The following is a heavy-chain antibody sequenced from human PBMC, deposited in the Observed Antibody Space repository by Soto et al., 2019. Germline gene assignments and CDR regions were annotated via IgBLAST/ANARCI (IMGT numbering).Heavy chain of an antibody. CDR3: ARAPFIIRPITIIGEASPGVLDF. D-gene: IGHD3-3*01. CDR1: GDNFIDHY. V-gene: IGHV1-2*02. J-gene: IGHJ4*02. CDR2: IDPRNGVT. Sequence: ASVKVSCKASGDNFIDHYIHWVRQAPGQGLEWMGYIDPRNGVTRLSEKFKYRVIMTSDTSISTVFLDLNNLRSDATALCYCARAPFIIRPITIIGEASPGVLDFWGQATQVTVSS.